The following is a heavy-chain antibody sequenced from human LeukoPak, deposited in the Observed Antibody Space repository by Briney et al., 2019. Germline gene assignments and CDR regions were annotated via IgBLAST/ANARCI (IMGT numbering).Heavy chain of an antibody. J-gene: IGHJ4*02. CDR2: INPSGGST. D-gene: IGHD3-22*01. CDR1: GYTFTSYY. CDR3: AREGIPDYYDSAYYFDY. Sequence: GASVKVSCKASGYTFTSYYMHWVRQAPGRGLEWMGIINPSGGSTSYAQKFQGRVTMTRDTSTSTVYMELSSLRSEDTAVYYCAREGIPDYYDSAYYFDYWGQGTLVTVSS. V-gene: IGHV1-46*01.